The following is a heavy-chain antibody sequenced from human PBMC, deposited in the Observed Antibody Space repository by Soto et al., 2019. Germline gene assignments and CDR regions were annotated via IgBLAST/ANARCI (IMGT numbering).Heavy chain of an antibody. V-gene: IGHV4-34*01. Sequence: SETLSLTSAVYGGSFSGYYWSWIRQPPGKGLEWIGEINHSGSTNYNPSLKSRVTISVDTSKNQFSRKLSCVTAADTAVYYCARGSIVVVPAAMGWFDPWGQGTLVTVSS. CDR1: GGSFSGYY. CDR2: INHSGST. J-gene: IGHJ5*02. D-gene: IGHD2-2*01. CDR3: ARGSIVVVPAAMGWFDP.